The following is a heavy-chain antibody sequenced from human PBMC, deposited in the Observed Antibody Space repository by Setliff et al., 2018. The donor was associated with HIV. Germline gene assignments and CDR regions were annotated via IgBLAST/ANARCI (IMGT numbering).Heavy chain of an antibody. V-gene: IGHV1-3*01. D-gene: IGHD3-10*01. J-gene: IGHJ4*02. CDR3: ARVLSVTMIRGAHGY. CDR2: ISAGSGDT. CDR1: GYTFSNYV. Sequence: GASVKVSCKASGYTFSNYVMQWVRQAPGQRLEWMGWISAGSGDTNYAQKFQGRVTMTSDTSTRTVYMELSSLTSDDTAVYFCARVLSVTMIRGAHGYWGQGTLVTVSS.